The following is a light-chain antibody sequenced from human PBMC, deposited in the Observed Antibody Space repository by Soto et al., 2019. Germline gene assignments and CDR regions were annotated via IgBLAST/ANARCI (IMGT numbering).Light chain of an antibody. CDR3: QSHDNSLSGREV. Sequence: QSVLTQPPSVSGAPGQRVTISCTGSSSNIGAGYDVHWYQQLPGTAPKVLIYGNINRPSGVPDRFSGSKSGTSASLAITGLQAEDEADYYCQSHDNSLSGREVFGGGTKLTVL. CDR2: GNI. CDR1: SSNIGAGYD. J-gene: IGLJ2*01. V-gene: IGLV1-40*01.